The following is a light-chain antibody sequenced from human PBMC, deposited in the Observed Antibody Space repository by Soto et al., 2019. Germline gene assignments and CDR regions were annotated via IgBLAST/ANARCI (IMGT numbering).Light chain of an antibody. CDR2: DVS. Sequence: QSALTQPRSVSGSPGQSVTISCTGTSSDVGGYNYVSWYQQQPGKAPKLMIYDVSKRPSGVPDRFSGYKSGNTASRTISGLQAEDEADYYCCSYAGSYAFGVFGGGTKLTVL. J-gene: IGLJ2*01. CDR3: CSYAGSYAFGV. CDR1: SSDVGGYNY. V-gene: IGLV2-11*01.